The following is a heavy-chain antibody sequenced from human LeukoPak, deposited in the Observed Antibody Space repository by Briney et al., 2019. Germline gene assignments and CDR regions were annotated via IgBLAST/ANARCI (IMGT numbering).Heavy chain of an antibody. CDR2: ISSSSSYI. D-gene: IGHD3-16*01. J-gene: IGHJ6*03. V-gene: IGHV3-21*01. CDR1: GFTFSSYS. CDR3: ARVLLLGGYYYMDV. Sequence: PGGSLRLSCAASGFTFSSYSMNWVRQAPGKGLEWVSSISSSSSYIYYADSVKGRFTISRDNAKNSLYLQMNSLRAEDTAVYYCARVLLLGGYYYMDVWGKGTTVTVSS.